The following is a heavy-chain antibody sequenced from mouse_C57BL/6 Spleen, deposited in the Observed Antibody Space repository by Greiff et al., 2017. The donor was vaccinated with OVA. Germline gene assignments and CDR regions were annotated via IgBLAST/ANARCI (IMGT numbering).Heavy chain of an antibody. J-gene: IGHJ4*01. Sequence: EVKLMESGGGLVKPGGSLKLSCAASGFTFSDYGMHWVRQAPEKGLEWVAYISSGSSTIYYADTVKGRFPISRDNAKNTLFLQMTSLRSEDTAMYYCATSDGYYYAMDYWGQGTSVTVSS. V-gene: IGHV5-17*01. CDR1: GFTFSDYG. D-gene: IGHD2-3*01. CDR2: ISSGSSTI. CDR3: ATSDGYYYAMDY.